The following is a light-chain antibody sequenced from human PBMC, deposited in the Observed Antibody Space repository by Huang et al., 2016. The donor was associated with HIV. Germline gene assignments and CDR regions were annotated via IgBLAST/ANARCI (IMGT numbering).Light chain of an antibody. CDR2: AAS. V-gene: IGKV1-39*01. Sequence: DIQMTQSPPSLSASVGDSVTIACRASQNVNTYLNWYQQKPGQAPRLLIFAASRLRSGVPSSFSGSGSGTEFTLTISSLQLEDFATYYCQQRFSTTITFGQGTRLDIK. CDR1: QNVNTY. CDR3: QQRFSTTIT. J-gene: IGKJ5*01.